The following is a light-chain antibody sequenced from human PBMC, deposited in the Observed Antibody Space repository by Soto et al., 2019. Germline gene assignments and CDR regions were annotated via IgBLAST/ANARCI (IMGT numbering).Light chain of an antibody. V-gene: IGKV2-30*01. J-gene: IGKJ1*01. Sequence: MTHAPLSLRFTLGQRSSISCXSIQIXVYSDGNTYLNWFQQRPGQSPRRLIYKVSHRDSGVPERFSGSGSGTDFTLKICSVEADDVGIYYCMKGDPWPQTFGQGTKVDIK. CDR3: MKGDPWPQT. CDR1: QIXVYSDGNTY. CDR2: KVS.